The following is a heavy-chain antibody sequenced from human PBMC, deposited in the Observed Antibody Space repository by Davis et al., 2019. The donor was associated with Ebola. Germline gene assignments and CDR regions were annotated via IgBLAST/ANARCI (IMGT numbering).Heavy chain of an antibody. Sequence: PGGSLRLSCAASGFTFTTCAITLVRQAPGKGLEWVSVLSTTGGDTYYRDSVKGRFTISRDNSKDTLYLQMDSLRAEDTAVYYCAKGTPGNYGGRLDCWGQGTLVTVSS. CDR1: GFTFTTCA. CDR2: LSTTGGDT. D-gene: IGHD4/OR15-4a*01. V-gene: IGHV3-23*01. CDR3: AKGTPGNYGGRLDC. J-gene: IGHJ4*02.